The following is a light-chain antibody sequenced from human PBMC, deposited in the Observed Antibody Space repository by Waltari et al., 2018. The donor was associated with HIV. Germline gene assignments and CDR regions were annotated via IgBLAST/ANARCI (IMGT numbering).Light chain of an antibody. J-gene: IGLJ3*02. V-gene: IGLV1-44*01. Sequence: QSVLTQPPSASGTPGQRVTISCSGSSSNIGSNTVNWYQQLPGTAPKLLIYSNYHRPSGVPDRFSGSKSGTSASLAIIGLQSEDEADYYCATWDDSLNGRVFGGGTKLTVL. CDR3: ATWDDSLNGRV. CDR2: SNY. CDR1: SSNIGSNT.